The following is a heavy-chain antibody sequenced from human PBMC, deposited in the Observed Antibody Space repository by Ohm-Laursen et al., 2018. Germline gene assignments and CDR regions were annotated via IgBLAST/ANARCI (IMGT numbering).Heavy chain of an antibody. CDR1: GFTFSRHW. J-gene: IGHJ2*01. CDR3: ARDSYRARYFDL. V-gene: IGHV3-7*01. Sequence: SLRLSCSASGFTFSRHWMTWVRQGPGKGLESLANINQGGSEEYYADSVKGRFTISRDNAKDSLYLQMNSPRAEDTAVYYCARDSYRARYFDLWGRGTLVTVSS. CDR2: INQGGSEE.